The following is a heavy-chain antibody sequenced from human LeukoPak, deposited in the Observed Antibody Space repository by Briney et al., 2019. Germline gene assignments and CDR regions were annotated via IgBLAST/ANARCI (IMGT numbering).Heavy chain of an antibody. V-gene: IGHV4-30-4*01. Sequence: PSETLSLTCTVSGGSLSSGDYYWGWLRQPPGRGLEWVGCIYYSGSTYYNPSLKSRVTISVATSKNQFSLKLSSVTAADAAVYYCARADYLYYYYYGMDVWGKGTTVTASS. CDR1: GGSLSSGDYY. J-gene: IGHJ6*04. CDR3: ARADYLYYYYYGMDV. D-gene: IGHD4-11*01. CDR2: IYYSGST.